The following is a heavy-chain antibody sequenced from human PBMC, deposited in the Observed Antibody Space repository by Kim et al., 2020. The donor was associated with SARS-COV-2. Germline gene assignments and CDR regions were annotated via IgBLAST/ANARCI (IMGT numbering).Heavy chain of an antibody. D-gene: IGHD5-12*01. CDR1: GYTFTSYG. CDR2: ISAYNGNT. CDR3: ARVAIPGRDGYNYAD. V-gene: IGHV1-18*01. Sequence: ASVKVSCKASGYTFTSYGISWVRQAPGQGLEWMGWISAYNGNTNYAQKLQGRVTMTTDTSTSTAYMELRSLRSDDTAVYYCARVAIPGRDGYNYADWGQGTLVTVSS. J-gene: IGHJ4*02.